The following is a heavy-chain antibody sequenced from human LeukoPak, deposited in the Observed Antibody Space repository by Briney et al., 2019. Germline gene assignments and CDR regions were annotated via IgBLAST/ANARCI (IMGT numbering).Heavy chain of an antibody. Sequence: GASVKVSCKAFGGTFSSYTISWVRQAPGQGLEWMGRIIPILGIANYAQKFQGRVTITADKSTSAAYMELSSLRSEDTAVYYCARDMGIIAAAAAFDYWGQGTLDAVSS. CDR2: IIPILGIA. CDR1: GGTFSSYT. J-gene: IGHJ4*02. D-gene: IGHD6-13*01. CDR3: ARDMGIIAAAAAFDY. V-gene: IGHV1-69*04.